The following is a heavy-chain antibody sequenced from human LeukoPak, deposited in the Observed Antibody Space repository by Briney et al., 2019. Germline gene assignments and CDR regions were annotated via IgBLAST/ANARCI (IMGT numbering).Heavy chain of an antibody. D-gene: IGHD3-9*01. Sequence: PGGSLRPSCAAAGFTFSSYWMSWVRQAPGRGLGWVANIKQGGSEKYYVDSVKGRFTISRDNAQNSLYLQVYSLRDADTAVYYCTTALNFDIVTGLYQPIAAFDGWGQGTLVTAYS. CDR2: IKQGGSEK. V-gene: IGHV3-7*01. CDR1: GFTFSSYW. CDR3: TTALNFDIVTGLYQPIAAFDG. J-gene: IGHJ3*01.